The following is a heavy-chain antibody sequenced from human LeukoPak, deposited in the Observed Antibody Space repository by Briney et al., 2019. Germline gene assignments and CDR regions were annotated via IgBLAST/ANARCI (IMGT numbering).Heavy chain of an antibody. D-gene: IGHD6-19*01. Sequence: GGSLRLSCVVSGLTFSRYSMSWVRQAPGKGLEWVSVIYSGGTTYYADSVKGRFAISRDNSKNTPYLQMNSLRAEDTAVYYCARVDSGWYYFDYWGQGTLVTVSS. J-gene: IGHJ4*02. CDR2: IYSGGTT. CDR3: ARVDSGWYYFDY. CDR1: GLTFSRYS. V-gene: IGHV3-66*01.